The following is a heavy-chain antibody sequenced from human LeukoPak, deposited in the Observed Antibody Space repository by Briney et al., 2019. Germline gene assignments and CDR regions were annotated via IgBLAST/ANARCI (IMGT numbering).Heavy chain of an antibody. CDR2: VSYSGTT. Sequence: SETLSLTCSVSGDTISSHYWSWIRQSPGEGLEWIGYVSYSGTTNYNPSLKSRVTISVDTAKNQFSLKLTSVIAADTAIYFCARWGTYWGQGILVTVSS. D-gene: IGHD7-27*01. V-gene: IGHV4-59*11. J-gene: IGHJ4*02. CDR1: GDTISSHY. CDR3: ARWGTY.